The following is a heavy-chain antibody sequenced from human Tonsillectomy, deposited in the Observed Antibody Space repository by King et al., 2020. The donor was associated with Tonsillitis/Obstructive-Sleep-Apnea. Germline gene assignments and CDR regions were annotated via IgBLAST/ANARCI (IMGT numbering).Heavy chain of an antibody. V-gene: IGHV4-39*01. D-gene: IGHD5-18*01. J-gene: IGHJ4*02. CDR3: ARRDTEYFDY. CDR2: SYYSGST. CDR1: GGSISSSSYY. Sequence: QLQESGPGLVKPSETLSLTCTVSGGSISSSSYYWGWIRQPPGKGLEWIGSSYYSGSTYYNPPLKSRVSISVDTSKNQFSLKLSSVTAADTAVYYCARRDTEYFDYWGQGTLVTVSS.